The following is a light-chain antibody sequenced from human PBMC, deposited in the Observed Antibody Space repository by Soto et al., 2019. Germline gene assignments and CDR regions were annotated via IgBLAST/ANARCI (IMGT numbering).Light chain of an antibody. CDR1: QSVSTN. V-gene: IGKV3-11*01. CDR3: QQRSSWPPT. J-gene: IGKJ1*01. Sequence: EIVMTQSPASLSVPPGERATLSCRASQSVSTNFAWYLQKPGQAPRLLIYDASNRDTGIPARFTGSGSGTFFTLTISSLEPEDFAVYYCQQRSSWPPTFGQGTKVDI. CDR2: DAS.